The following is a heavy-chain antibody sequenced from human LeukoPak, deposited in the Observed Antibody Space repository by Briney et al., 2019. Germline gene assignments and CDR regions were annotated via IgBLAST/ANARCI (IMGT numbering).Heavy chain of an antibody. D-gene: IGHD4-11*01. Sequence: PGGSLRLSCAASGFTVSSNYMSWVRQAPGTGLEWVSVLYSGGDTYYADSVKGRFTISRDNSKNTLYLQMNSLRAEDTAVYYCARAPLNSNSPAIDHWGQGTLVTVSS. CDR3: ARAPLNSNSPAIDH. J-gene: IGHJ4*02. CDR2: LYSGGDT. CDR1: GFTVSSNY. V-gene: IGHV3-53*01.